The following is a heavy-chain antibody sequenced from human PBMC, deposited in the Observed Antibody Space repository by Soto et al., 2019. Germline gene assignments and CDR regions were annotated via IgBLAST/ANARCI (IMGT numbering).Heavy chain of an antibody. J-gene: IGHJ3*02. V-gene: IGHV4-30-4*01. CDR2: IYYSGNT. CDR3: ARDLLTTGGDAYDI. D-gene: IGHD3-22*01. Sequence: PSETLSLTCTVSCGSISSGDFYWTWLRQFPGQGLEWIGYIYYSGNTHYNPSLRSRLSMSVDTSLNQFSLNLTSVTAADTAVYYCARDLLTTGGDAYDIWGQGTLVTVSS. CDR1: CGSISSGDFY.